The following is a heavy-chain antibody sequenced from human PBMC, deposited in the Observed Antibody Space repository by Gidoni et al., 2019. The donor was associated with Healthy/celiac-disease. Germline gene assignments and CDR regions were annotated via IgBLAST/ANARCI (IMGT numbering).Heavy chain of an antibody. Sequence: QVRLQESGPGLVKPAETLSLTCAVSGYSISSGYSWGWIRQHPGKGLEWIVSISHIGSTYYNPSRKIRVTIAVETSNNQFSMSLSSVTAADTAVYYCARDWSWYYDFWSCSPGWMYVWGQGTTVTVSS. D-gene: IGHD3-3*01. CDR2: ISHIGST. CDR3: ARDWSWYYDFWSCSPGWMYV. J-gene: IGHJ6*02. V-gene: IGHV4-38-2*02. CDR1: GYSISSGYS.